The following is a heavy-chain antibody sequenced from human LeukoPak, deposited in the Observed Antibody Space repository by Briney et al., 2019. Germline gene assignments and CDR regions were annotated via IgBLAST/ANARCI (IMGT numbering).Heavy chain of an antibody. V-gene: IGHV5-51*01. CDR3: ATLPHTEFHY. J-gene: IGHJ4*02. D-gene: IGHD2-8*02. CDR1: GYSFTNYW. Sequence: GESLKISCKGSGYSFTNYWIAWVRQMPGRGLEWMVIINPSDSDTRYSPSFQGQVTISADKSISTAYLQWSSLKASDSAMYYCATLPHTEFHYWGQGTLVTVSS. CDR2: INPSDSDT.